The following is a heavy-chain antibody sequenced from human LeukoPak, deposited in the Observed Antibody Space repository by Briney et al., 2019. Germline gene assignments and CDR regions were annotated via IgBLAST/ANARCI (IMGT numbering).Heavy chain of an antibody. CDR1: GYTLTELS. D-gene: IGHD5-18*01. CDR3: ATGSAPPGGDTDMVTFPLALDY. V-gene: IGHV1-24*01. CDR2: FDPEDGET. J-gene: IGHJ4*02. Sequence: ASVKVSCKVSGYTLTELSMHWVRQAPGKGLEWMGGFDPEDGETIYAQKFQGRVTMTEDTSTDTAYMELSSLRSEDTAVYYCATGSAPPGGDTDMVTFPLALDYWGQGTLVTVSS.